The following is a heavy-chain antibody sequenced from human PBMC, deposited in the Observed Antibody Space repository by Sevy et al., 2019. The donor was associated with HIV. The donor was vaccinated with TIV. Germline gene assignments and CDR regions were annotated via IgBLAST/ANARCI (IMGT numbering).Heavy chain of an antibody. CDR2: INHSGST. CDR3: ARGTRYDFWSGYLHYYYGMDV. CDR1: GGSFSGYY. Sequence: SETLSLTCAVYGGSFSGYYWSWIRQPPGKGLEWIGEINHSGSTNYNPSLKSRVTISVDTSKNQFSLKLSSVTAADTAVYYCARGTRYDFWSGYLHYYYGMDVWGQGTMVTVSS. J-gene: IGHJ6*02. D-gene: IGHD3-3*01. V-gene: IGHV4-34*01.